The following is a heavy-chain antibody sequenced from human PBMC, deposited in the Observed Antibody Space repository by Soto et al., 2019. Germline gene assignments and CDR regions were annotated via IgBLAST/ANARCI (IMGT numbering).Heavy chain of an antibody. D-gene: IGHD4-17*01. Sequence: PSETLSLTCPVSGGSVSDKTYYWSWIRQHPGKRLEWIGYVYYSGTTNYNPSLKSRVTISVDLSKNQFSLRLSSVTTADTALYYCARTTAVPNSLRSRYFFDYWGQGTLVTVSS. J-gene: IGHJ4*02. V-gene: IGHV4-61*01. CDR1: GGSVSDKTYY. CDR3: ARTTAVPNSLRSRYFFDY. CDR2: VYYSGTT.